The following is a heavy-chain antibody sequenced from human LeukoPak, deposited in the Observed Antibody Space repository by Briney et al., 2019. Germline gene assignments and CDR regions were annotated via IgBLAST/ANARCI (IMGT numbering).Heavy chain of an antibody. D-gene: IGHD2-2*02. J-gene: IGHJ4*02. CDR3: ARDRRGYCSSTSCYTFGY. Sequence: PGRSLRLSCASSGVTFSSYGMHWVRQAPGKGLEGVAVIWYDGSNKYYAESVKGRFTISRDNSKNTLYLQMNSLRAEDTAVYYCARDRRGYCSSTSCYTFGYWGQGTLVTVSS. CDR1: GVTFSSYG. CDR2: IWYDGSNK. V-gene: IGHV3-33*01.